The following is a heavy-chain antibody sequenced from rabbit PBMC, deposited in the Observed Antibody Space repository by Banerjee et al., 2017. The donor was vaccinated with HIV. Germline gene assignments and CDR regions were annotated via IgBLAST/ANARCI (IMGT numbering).Heavy chain of an antibody. CDR1: GFSFSRSYC. Sequence: QEQLEESGGGLVQPEGSLTLTCTASGFSFSRSYCMCWVRQAPGKGLEWIGCIYTDSGSTYYASWAKGRFTISKTSSTTVTLQMTSLTAADTATYFCARDYINGYSDYVFYLWGPGTLVTVS. CDR2: IYTDSGST. D-gene: IGHD6-1*01. CDR3: ARDYINGYSDYVFYL. J-gene: IGHJ4*01. V-gene: IGHV1S45*01.